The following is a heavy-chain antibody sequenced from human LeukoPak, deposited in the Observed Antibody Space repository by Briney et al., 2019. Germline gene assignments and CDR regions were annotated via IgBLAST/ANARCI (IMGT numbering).Heavy chain of an antibody. CDR3: ARVGSYLGPWYGGGGYFDY. V-gene: IGHV3-7*01. CDR1: GFTFSSYW. Sequence: TGGSLRLSCAASGFTFSSYWMSWVRQAPGKALEWVANIKQDGSETFYVVSVKGRFTISGDNAKNSLYLQMNSLRAEDTAVYFCARVGSYLGPWYGGGGYFDYWGQGSLVTVSS. J-gene: IGHJ4*02. CDR2: IKQDGSET. D-gene: IGHD1-26*01.